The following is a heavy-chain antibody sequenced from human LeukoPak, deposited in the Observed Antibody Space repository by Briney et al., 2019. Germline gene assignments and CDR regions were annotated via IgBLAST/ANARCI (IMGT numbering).Heavy chain of an antibody. V-gene: IGHV1-69*06. Sequence: SVKVSCKASGGTFSSYAISWVRQAAGQGLEWMGGIIPIFGTANYAQKFQGRVTITADKSTSTAYMELSSLRSEDTAVYYCFVGSTQYCSSTSCRRGSIDYWGQGPLVTVSS. J-gene: IGHJ4*02. CDR2: IIPIFGTA. CDR3: FVGSTQYCSSTSCRRGSIDY. CDR1: GGTFSSYA. D-gene: IGHD2-2*01.